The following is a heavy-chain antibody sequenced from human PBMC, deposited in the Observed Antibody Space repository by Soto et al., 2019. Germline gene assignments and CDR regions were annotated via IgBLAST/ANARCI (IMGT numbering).Heavy chain of an antibody. Sequence: SETLSLTCTVSGGSISSGGYYWSWIRQHPGKGLEWIGYIYYSGSTYYNPSLKSRVTISVDTSKNQFSLKLSSVTAADTAVYYRARDMRYYFWSGPGPYCTDVLGQGTTVTVSS. J-gene: IGHJ6*02. CDR2: IYYSGST. CDR3: ARDMRYYFWSGPGPYCTDV. CDR1: GGSISSGGYY. D-gene: IGHD3-3*01. V-gene: IGHV4-31*03.